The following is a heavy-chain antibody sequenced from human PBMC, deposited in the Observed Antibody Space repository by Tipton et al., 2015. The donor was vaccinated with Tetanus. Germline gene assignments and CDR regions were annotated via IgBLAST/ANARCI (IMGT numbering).Heavy chain of an antibody. CDR1: GGSISSYY. CDR2: IYTSGST. CDR3: ARWAPGVYSSGWYFDY. D-gene: IGHD6-19*01. J-gene: IGHJ4*02. Sequence: LRLSCTVSGGSISSYYWSWIRQPAGKGLEWIGRIYTSGSTNYNPSLKSRVTMSVDTSKNQFSLKLSSVTAADTAVYYCARWAPGVYSSGWYFDYWGQGTLVTVSS. V-gene: IGHV4-4*07.